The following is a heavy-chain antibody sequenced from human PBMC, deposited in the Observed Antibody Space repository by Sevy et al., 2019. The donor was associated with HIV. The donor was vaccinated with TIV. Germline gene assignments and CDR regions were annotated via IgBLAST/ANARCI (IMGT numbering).Heavy chain of an antibody. D-gene: IGHD2-2*01. Sequence: SETLSLTCTVSGGSISSYYWSWIRQPAGKGLEWIGRIYTSGSTDYNPSLKSRVTMSVDTSKNQFSLKLSSVTAADTAVYYCARDCSSTSCYDAFDIWGQGTMVTVSS. CDR1: GGSISSYY. J-gene: IGHJ3*02. V-gene: IGHV4-4*07. CDR2: IYTSGST. CDR3: ARDCSSTSCYDAFDI.